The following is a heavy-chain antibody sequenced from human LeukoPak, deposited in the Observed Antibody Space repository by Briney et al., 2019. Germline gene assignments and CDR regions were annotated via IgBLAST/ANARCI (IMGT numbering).Heavy chain of an antibody. J-gene: IGHJ4*02. D-gene: IGHD1-26*01. CDR1: GFTFSDYY. CDR2: ISSSGSTI. V-gene: IGHV3-11*01. CDR3: ARDSLSGSYREEFAYFDY. Sequence: PGGPLRLSCAASGFTFSDYYMSWIRQAPGKGLEWVSYISSSGSTIYYADSVKGRFTISRDNAKNSLYLQMNSLRAEGTAVYYCARDSLSGSYREEFAYFDYWGQGTLVTVSS.